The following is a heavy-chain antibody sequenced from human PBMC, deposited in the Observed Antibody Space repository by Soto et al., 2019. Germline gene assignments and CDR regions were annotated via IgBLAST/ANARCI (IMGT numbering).Heavy chain of an antibody. CDR1: GYTFSSYG. D-gene: IGHD3-10*01. V-gene: IGHV3-23*01. J-gene: IGHJ4*02. CDR3: ANFRYGLPDN. Sequence: EVQLLESGGGLVQPGGSLRLSCAASGYTFSSYGMNWVRQAPGKGLEWVSGISGSGGSTHYADSVKGRYTISRDNSKNTVYLQMNSLRGEDTAVYYWANFRYGLPDNWGLGTLVTVSS. CDR2: ISGSGGST.